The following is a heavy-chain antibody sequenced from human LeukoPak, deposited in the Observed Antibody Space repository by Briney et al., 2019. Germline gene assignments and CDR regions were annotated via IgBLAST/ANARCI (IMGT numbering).Heavy chain of an antibody. CDR3: ARDSPAIPSLWDY. Sequence: QTGGSLRLSCAASGFTFSSYAMNWVRQAPGKGLEWVSYISSSSSTIYYADSVKGRFTISRDNAKNSLYLQMNSLRAEDTAVYYCARDSPAIPSLWDYWGQGTLVTVSS. J-gene: IGHJ4*02. CDR2: ISSSSSTI. D-gene: IGHD2-2*02. CDR1: GFTFSSYA. V-gene: IGHV3-48*01.